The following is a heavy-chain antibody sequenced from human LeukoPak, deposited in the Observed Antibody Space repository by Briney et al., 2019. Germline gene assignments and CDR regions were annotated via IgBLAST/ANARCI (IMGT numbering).Heavy chain of an antibody. D-gene: IGHD3-3*01. CDR3: ARGATLGRYYDFWSGYYRAAYYYYMDV. V-gene: IGHV1-8*01. Sequence: ASVKVSCKASGYTLTSYDINWVRQATGQGLEWMGWMNPNSGNTGYAQKFQGRVTMTRNTSISTAYMELSSLRSEDTAVYYCARGATLGRYYDFWSGYYRAAYYYYMDVWGKGTTVTVSS. CDR2: MNPNSGNT. CDR1: GYTLTSYD. J-gene: IGHJ6*03.